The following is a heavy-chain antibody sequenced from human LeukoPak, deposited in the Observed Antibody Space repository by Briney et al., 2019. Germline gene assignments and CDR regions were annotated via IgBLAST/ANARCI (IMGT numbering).Heavy chain of an antibody. V-gene: IGHV3-74*01. CDR2: IYGDGSFT. CDR1: GFTFSSYW. J-gene: IGHJ4*02. D-gene: IGHD3-22*01. CDR3: ARVYETSGYLY. Sequence: GGSLRLSCAASGFTFSSYWMNWVRQAPGKGLVWVALIYGDGSFTRYADSVKGRFTISRDNAKNTVYLQMNSLRVEDTAVYYCARVYETSGYLYWGQGSLVTVSS.